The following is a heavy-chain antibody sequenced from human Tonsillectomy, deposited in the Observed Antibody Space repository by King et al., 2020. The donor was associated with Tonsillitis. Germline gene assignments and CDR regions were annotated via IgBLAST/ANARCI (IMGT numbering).Heavy chain of an antibody. Sequence: QLQESGPGLVKPSQTLSLTCTVSGDSINGGPYYWNWIRQPAGKGLEWIGRISSSGSTNSNPSLQSRVTISVDTSKNQFSLKLNSVTAAATAVYYCAREDFGDYPYWGQGTLVTVSS. V-gene: IGHV4-61*02. CDR2: ISSSGST. J-gene: IGHJ4*02. CDR1: GDSINGGPYY. D-gene: IGHD4-17*01. CDR3: AREDFGDYPY.